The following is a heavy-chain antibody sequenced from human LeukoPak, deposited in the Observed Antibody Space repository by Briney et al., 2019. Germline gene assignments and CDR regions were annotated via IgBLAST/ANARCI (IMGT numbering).Heavy chain of an antibody. CDR3: AAPRRDIVATYHY. CDR1: GGSFSGYY. V-gene: IGHV4-34*01. J-gene: IGHJ4*02. D-gene: IGHD5-12*01. CDR2: INHSGST. Sequence: SETLSLTCAVYGGSFSGYYWSWIRQPPGKGLEWIGEINHSGSTNYNPSLKSRVTISVDTSKNQFSLKLSSVTAADTAVYYCAAPRRDIVATYHYWGQGTLVSVCS.